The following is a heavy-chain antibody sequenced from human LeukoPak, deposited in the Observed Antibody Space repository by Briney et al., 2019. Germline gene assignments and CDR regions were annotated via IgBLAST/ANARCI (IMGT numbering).Heavy chain of an antibody. J-gene: IGHJ4*01. D-gene: IGHD6-13*01. CDR1: GFTFTDFW. CDR3: ARDGTAPGLYFDL. Sequence: PGGSLRLSCEVSGFTFTDFWMNWVRQAPGKRPEWVASIRQDGSEKTYVDSVKGRFTTSRDNTKNSLSLQLNGLRAEDTAVYYCARDGTAPGLYFDLWGQGTLVTVSS. CDR2: IRQDGSEK. V-gene: IGHV3-7*01.